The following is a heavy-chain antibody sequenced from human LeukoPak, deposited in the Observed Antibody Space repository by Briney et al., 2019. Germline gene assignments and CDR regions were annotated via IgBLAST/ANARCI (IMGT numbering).Heavy chain of an antibody. CDR2: IYYSGST. V-gene: IGHV4-39*07. D-gene: IGHD5-12*01. CDR1: GGSISSSSYY. Sequence: SETLSLTCTVSGGSISSSSYYWGWIRQPPGKGLEWIGSIYYSGSTYYNPSLKSRVTISVDTSKNQFSLKLSSVTAADTAVYYCARVGALGGYEGYFDYWGQGTLVTVSS. CDR3: ARVGALGGYEGYFDY. J-gene: IGHJ4*02.